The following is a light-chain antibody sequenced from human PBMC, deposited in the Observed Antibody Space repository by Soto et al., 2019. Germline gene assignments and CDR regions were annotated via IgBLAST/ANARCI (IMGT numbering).Light chain of an antibody. CDR2: GAS. J-gene: IGKJ2*01. Sequence: DIQMTQSPSSLPASVVDRISITCRASQGIGTYLSWYQQKPGKAPKLLIYGASNLQSGVPSRFSGSGSETGFTLTISSLQPEDFATYYCQQSYSAPRTFGQGTKVDIK. CDR1: QGIGTY. V-gene: IGKV1-39*01. CDR3: QQSYSAPRT.